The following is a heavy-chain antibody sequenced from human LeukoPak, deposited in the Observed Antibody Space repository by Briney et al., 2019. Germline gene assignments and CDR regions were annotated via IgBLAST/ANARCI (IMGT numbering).Heavy chain of an antibody. CDR3: ATVTGDCSSTSCRYNWFDH. CDR2: FDPEDGET. Sequence: ASVKVSCKVSGYTLTQLSMHWVRQAPGKRLEWMGGFDPEDGETIYAQKFQGRVTMTEDTSTDTAYMELSSLRSEDTAVYYCATVTGDCSSTSCRYNWFDHWGQGTLVTVSS. V-gene: IGHV1-24*01. D-gene: IGHD2-2*01. J-gene: IGHJ5*02. CDR1: GYTLTQLS.